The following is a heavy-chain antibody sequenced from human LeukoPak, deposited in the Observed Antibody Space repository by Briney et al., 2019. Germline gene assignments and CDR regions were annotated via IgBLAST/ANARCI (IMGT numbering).Heavy chain of an antibody. CDR1: GFTFSSYS. CDR2: ISSSSSYI. CDR3: AREPHLYYDILTGFGYYYYYYLDV. Sequence: GGSLRLSCAASGFTFSSYSMNWVRQAPGKGLEWVSSISSSSSYIYYADPVKGRFTISRDNAKNSLYLQMNSLRAEDTAVYYCAREPHLYYDILTGFGYYYYYYLDVWGKGTTVTVSS. V-gene: IGHV3-21*01. D-gene: IGHD3-9*01. J-gene: IGHJ6*03.